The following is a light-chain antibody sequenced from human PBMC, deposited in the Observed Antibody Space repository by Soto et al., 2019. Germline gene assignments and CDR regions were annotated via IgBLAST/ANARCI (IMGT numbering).Light chain of an antibody. CDR1: QSVSSSY. CDR3: QQYGSSPWT. V-gene: IGKV3-20*01. CDR2: GAS. J-gene: IGKJ1*01. Sequence: EIVLTQSPGTLSLSPGERATLSCRASQSVSSSYVAWYQQQPGQAPRLLIDGASSSATGIPDRFSGSGAGTDFTLTISRLEPEDFAVYYCQQYGSSPWTFGHGTKVEI.